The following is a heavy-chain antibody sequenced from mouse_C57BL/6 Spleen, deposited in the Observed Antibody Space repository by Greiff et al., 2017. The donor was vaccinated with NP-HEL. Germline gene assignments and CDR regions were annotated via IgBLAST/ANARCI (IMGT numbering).Heavy chain of an antibody. CDR2: INPGSGGT. Sequence: VQLQESGAELVRPGTSVKVSCKASGYAFTNYLIEWVKQRPGQGLEWIGVINPGSGGTNYNEQFKGKATLTADKSSITAYMQLSSLTSEDSAVYFCARYYSNYWYFDVWGTGTTVTVSS. J-gene: IGHJ1*03. CDR1: GYAFTNYL. V-gene: IGHV1-54*01. CDR3: ARYYSNYWYFDV. D-gene: IGHD2-5*01.